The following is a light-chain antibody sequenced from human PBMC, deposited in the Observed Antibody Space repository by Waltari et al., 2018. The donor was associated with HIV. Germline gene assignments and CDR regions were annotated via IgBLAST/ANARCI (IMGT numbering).Light chain of an antibody. J-gene: IGLJ2*01. CDR3: QSYDSSLSAL. V-gene: IGLV1-40*01. CDR2: SNI. Sequence: HSVLTQPPSVSGAPGQRVTISCTGSSSNIGAGFDVHWYQHLPGTAPKLLIYSNIKRPSGVPDRFSGSKSGTSASLAITGLQAEDEADYYCQSYDSSLSALFGGGTKLTVL. CDR1: SSNIGAGFD.